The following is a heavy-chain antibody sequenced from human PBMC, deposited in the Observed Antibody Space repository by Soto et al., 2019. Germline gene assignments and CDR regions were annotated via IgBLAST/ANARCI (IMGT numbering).Heavy chain of an antibody. CDR1: GGSISSGGYY. CDR2: IYYSGST. CDR3: ARDLLRPPVPSGMDV. Sequence: SETLSLTCPVSGGSISSGGYYWSWIRQHPGKGLEWIGYIYYSGSTYYNPSLKSRVTISVDTSKNQFSLKLSSVTAADTAVYYCARDLLRPPVPSGMDVWGQGTTVTVSS. J-gene: IGHJ6*02. V-gene: IGHV4-31*03. D-gene: IGHD3-16*01.